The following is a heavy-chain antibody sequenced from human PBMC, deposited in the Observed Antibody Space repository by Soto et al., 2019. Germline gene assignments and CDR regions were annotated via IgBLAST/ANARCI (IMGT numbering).Heavy chain of an antibody. V-gene: IGHV3-21*01. CDR1: GFTFSSYS. CDR3: ARETGGPAAIWVGHYVWGSYHNGYFDY. CDR2: ISSSSSYI. J-gene: IGHJ4*02. Sequence: KSGGSLRLSCAASGFTFSSYSMNWVRQAPGKGLEWVSSISSSSSYIYYADSVKGRFTISRDNAKNSLYLQMNSLRAEDTAVYYCARETGGPAAIWVGHYVWGSYHNGYFDYWGQGTLITVSS. D-gene: IGHD3-16*02.